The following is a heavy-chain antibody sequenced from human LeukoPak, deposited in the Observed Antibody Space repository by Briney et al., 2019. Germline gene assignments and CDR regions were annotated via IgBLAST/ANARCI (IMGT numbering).Heavy chain of an antibody. CDR1: GYTLTELS. Sequence: GASVKVSCKVSGYTLTELSMHWVRQAPGKGLEWMGGFDPEDGETIYAQKFQGRVTMTEDTSTDTAYMELSSLRSEDTAVYYCAPMYGDWSWFDPWGQGTLVTVSS. D-gene: IGHD2-21*01. V-gene: IGHV1-24*01. J-gene: IGHJ5*02. CDR2: FDPEDGET. CDR3: APMYGDWSWFDP.